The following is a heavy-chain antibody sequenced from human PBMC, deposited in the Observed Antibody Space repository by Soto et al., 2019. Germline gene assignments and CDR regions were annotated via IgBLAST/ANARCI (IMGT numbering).Heavy chain of an antibody. Sequence: GGSLRLSCASSGFMFSSYRMHWVRQAPGKGLVWVSLISSDGSNTNYADSVKGRFTIFRDNAKNTLYLQMNSLRDEDTAVYYCARDYAGLSWGQGTLVTVSS. CDR3: ARDYAGLS. D-gene: IGHD2-2*01. J-gene: IGHJ5*02. CDR2: ISSDGSNT. CDR1: GFMFSSYR. V-gene: IGHV3-74*01.